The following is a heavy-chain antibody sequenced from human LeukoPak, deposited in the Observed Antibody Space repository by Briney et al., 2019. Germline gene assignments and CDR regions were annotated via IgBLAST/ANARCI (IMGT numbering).Heavy chain of an antibody. J-gene: IGHJ6*02. D-gene: IGHD3-10*01. CDR2: LYSGGDT. CDR1: GLTVSSNY. Sequence: PGGSLRLSCAASGLTVSSNYMSWVRQAPGKGLEWLSVLYSGGDTSYADSVKGRFTISRDKSKNTLFLQINSLRVEDTAVYYCARDSKAGSSYYYGLDVWGQGTTVTVSS. CDR3: ARDSKAGSSYYYGLDV. V-gene: IGHV3-66*01.